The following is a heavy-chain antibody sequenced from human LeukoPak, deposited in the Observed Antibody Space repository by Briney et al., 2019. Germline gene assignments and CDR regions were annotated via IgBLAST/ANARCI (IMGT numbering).Heavy chain of an antibody. J-gene: IGHJ3*02. V-gene: IGHV1-69*13. CDR3: AREEREYCGGDCNDAFDI. D-gene: IGHD2-21*02. CDR2: IIPIFGTA. CDR1: GYTFTDYY. Sequence: SVKVSCKASGYTFTDYYMHWVRQAPGQGLEWMGGIIPIFGTANYAQKFQGRVTITADESTSTAYMELSSLRSEDTAVYYCAREEREYCGGDCNDAFDIWGQGTMVTVSS.